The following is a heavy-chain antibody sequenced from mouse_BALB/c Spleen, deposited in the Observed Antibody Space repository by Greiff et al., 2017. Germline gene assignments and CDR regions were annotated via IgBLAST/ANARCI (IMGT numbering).Heavy chain of an antibody. V-gene: IGHV5-6-3*01. D-gene: IGHD3-3*01. CDR3: ARDPGRGFAY. CDR1: GFTFSSYG. J-gene: IGHJ3*01. CDR2: INSNGGST. Sequence: DVMLVESGGGLVQPGGSLKLSCAASGFTFSSYGMSWVRQTPDKRLELVATINSNGGSTYYPDSVKGRFTISRDNAKNTLYLQMSSLKSEDTAMYYCARDPGRGFAYWGQGTLVTVSA.